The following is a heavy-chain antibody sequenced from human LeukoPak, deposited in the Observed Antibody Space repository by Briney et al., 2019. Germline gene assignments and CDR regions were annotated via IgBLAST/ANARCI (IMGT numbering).Heavy chain of an antibody. Sequence: SETLSLTCAFYGGSFSGYDWSWIRQPRGKGLEWIEEMSHSGSTNYNPSLKSRVTISVDTSKNQFSLKLSSVTAADTAVYYCARRGRITMVRGVKPSYWYFDLWGRGTLVTVSS. J-gene: IGHJ2*01. CDR2: MSHSGST. CDR3: ARRGRITMVRGVKPSYWYFDL. D-gene: IGHD3-10*01. V-gene: IGHV4-34*01. CDR1: GGSFSGYD.